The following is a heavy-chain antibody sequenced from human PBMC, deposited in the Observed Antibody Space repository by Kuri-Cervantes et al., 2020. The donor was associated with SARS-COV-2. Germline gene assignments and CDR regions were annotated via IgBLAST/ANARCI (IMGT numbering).Heavy chain of an antibody. J-gene: IGHJ4*02. V-gene: IGHV4-38-2*02. Sequence: GSLRLSCTVSGYSISSGYYWGWIRQPPGKGLEWIGSIYHSGSTYYNPSLKSRVTISVDTSKNQFSLKLSSVTAADTAVYYCARLPDILTGYYNQAGVDYWGQGTLVTVSS. D-gene: IGHD3-9*01. CDR2: IYHSGST. CDR1: GYSISSGYY. CDR3: ARLPDILTGYYNQAGVDY.